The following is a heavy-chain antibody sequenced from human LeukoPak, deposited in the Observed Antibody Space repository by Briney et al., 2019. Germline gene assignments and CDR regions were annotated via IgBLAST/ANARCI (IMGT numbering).Heavy chain of an antibody. CDR3: AKVGSRMVRGVINWFDP. Sequence: QPGGSLRLSCAASGFTFSSYAMSWVRQAPGKGLEWVSAISGSGGSTYYADSVKGRFTISRDNSKNTLYLQMNSLRAEDTAVYYCAKVGSRMVRGVINWFDPWGQGTLVTVSS. V-gene: IGHV3-23*01. CDR2: ISGSGGST. D-gene: IGHD3-10*01. J-gene: IGHJ5*02. CDR1: GFTFSSYA.